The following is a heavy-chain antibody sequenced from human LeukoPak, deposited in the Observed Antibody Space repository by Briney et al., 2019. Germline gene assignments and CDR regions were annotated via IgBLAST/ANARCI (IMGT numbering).Heavy chain of an antibody. CDR1: GFTFSSYA. CDR2: ISGSGGST. D-gene: IGHD2-2*01. CDR3: ARDHGYCSSTSCLGDFDY. V-gene: IGHV3-23*01. J-gene: IGHJ4*02. Sequence: PGGSLRLSCVASGFTFSSYATSWVRQAPGKGLEWVSGISGSGGSTYYADSVKGRFTISGDNAKNSLYLQMNNLRAEDTAVYYCARDHGYCSSTSCLGDFDYWGQGTLVTVSS.